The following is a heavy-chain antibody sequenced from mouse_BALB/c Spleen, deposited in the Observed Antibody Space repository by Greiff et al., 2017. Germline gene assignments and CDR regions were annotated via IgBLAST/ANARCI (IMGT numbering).Heavy chain of an antibody. Sequence: EVQLQQSGPDLVKPGASVKISCKASGYSFTGYYMHWVKQSHGKSLERIGRVNPNNGGTSYNQKFKGKAILTVDKSSSTAYMELRSLTSEDSAVYYCAREEYGNYPYWYFDVWGAGTTVTVSS. CDR1: GYSFTGYY. D-gene: IGHD2-10*02. V-gene: IGHV1-26*01. CDR2: VNPNNGGT. CDR3: AREEYGNYPYWYFDV. J-gene: IGHJ1*01.